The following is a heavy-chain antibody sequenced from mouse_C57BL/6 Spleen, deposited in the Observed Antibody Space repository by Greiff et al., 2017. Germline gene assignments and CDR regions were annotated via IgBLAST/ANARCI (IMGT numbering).Heavy chain of an antibody. CDR1: GFSLTSYA. CDR3: ARNWGYYGRSQAYAMDY. J-gene: IGHJ4*01. V-gene: IGHV2-9-1*01. Sequence: VKLMESGPGLVAPSQSLSITCTVSGFSLTSYAISWVRQPPGKGLEWLGVIWTGGGTNYNSALNSRLSISKDNSKSQVFLKMNSLQTDDTGMYYCARNWGYYGRSQAYAMDYWGQGTSVTVSS. CDR2: IWTGGGT. D-gene: IGHD1-1*01.